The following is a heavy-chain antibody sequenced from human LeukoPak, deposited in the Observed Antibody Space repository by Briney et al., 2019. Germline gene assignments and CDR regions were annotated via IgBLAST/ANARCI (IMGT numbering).Heavy chain of an antibody. CDR1: EFTFSNYA. V-gene: IGHV3-23*01. Sequence: GGSLRLSCAASEFTFSNYAMTWVRQAPGKGLEWVSSISHGGVTTYYADSVKGRFTISRDNSKNTLYLQMNSLRSEDTAVYYCAKYRPVAVAGTREYDYWGQGTLVTVSS. CDR2: ISHGGVTT. J-gene: IGHJ4*02. D-gene: IGHD6-19*01. CDR3: AKYRPVAVAGTREYDY.